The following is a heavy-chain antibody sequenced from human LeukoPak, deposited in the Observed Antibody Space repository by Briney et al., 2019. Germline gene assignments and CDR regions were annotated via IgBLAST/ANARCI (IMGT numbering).Heavy chain of an antibody. CDR2: FDPEDGET. V-gene: IGHV1-24*01. CDR3: ATAQGSYYYGSGSTFDP. D-gene: IGHD3-10*01. CDR1: GYTLTELS. J-gene: IGHJ5*02. Sequence: ASVKVSCKVSGYTLTELSMHWVRQAPGKGLEWMGGFDPEDGETIYAQKFQGRVTMTEDTSTDTAYMELSSLRSEDTAVYYCATAQGSYYYGSGSTFDPWGQGTLVTVSS.